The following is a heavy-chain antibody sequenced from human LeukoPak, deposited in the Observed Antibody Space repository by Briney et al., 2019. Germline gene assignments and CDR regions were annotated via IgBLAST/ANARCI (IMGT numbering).Heavy chain of an antibody. V-gene: IGHV1-8*01. CDR3: ARTSMVRGVTYDY. CDR2: MNPNSGNT. J-gene: IGHJ4*02. D-gene: IGHD3-10*01. Sequence: ASVKVSCKASGYTFTSYDINWVRQATGQGLEWMGWMNPNSGNTGYAQKFQGRVTMTRNTSISTAYMELSSLRSEDTAVYYCARTSMVRGVTYDYWGQGTLVTVSS. CDR1: GYTFTSYD.